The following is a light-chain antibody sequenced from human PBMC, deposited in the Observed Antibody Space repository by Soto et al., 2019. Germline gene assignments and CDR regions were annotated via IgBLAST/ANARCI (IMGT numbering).Light chain of an antibody. J-gene: IGKJ5*01. CDR1: QSISGY. V-gene: IGKV1-39*01. CDR2: AAS. CDR3: QQSYSTPIT. Sequence: DIQMTQSPSSLSASVGDRVTITCWASQSISGYLNWYQQKPGKAPNLLIYAASSLQSGVPSRFSGSGSGTDFTLTINSLHPEDFATYYCQQSYSTPITFGQGTRLEIK.